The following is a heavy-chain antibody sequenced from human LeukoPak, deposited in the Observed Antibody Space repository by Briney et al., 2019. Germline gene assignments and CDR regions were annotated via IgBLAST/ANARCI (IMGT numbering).Heavy chain of an antibody. CDR1: GGSISSYY. CDR2: IYTTGST. V-gene: IGHV4-4*07. J-gene: IGHJ4*02. D-gene: IGHD4-23*01. CDR3: ARDRTYGGNAGFDY. Sequence: PSETLSLTCTVSGGSISSYYWGWIRQPAGKGLEWIGRIYTTGSTNYNPSLKSRVTMSVDMSKTQFSLNLTSVTAADTAVYYCARDRTYGGNAGFDYWGQGTLVTVSS.